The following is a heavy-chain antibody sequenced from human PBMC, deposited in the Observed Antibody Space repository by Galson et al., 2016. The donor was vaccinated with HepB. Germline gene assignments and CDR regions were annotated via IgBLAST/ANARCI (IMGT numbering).Heavy chain of an antibody. Sequence: SLRLPCAASGLSFSSYGMHWVRQAPGTGLEWVAFISFDGSKDLYADSVKGRFTISRDNSKDTLYLQMRSLRADDTAIYFCATGLTEMPTDYWGQGTQVTVSS. CDR2: ISFDGSKD. CDR1: GLSFSSYG. CDR3: ATGLTEMPTDY. V-gene: IGHV3-33*01. D-gene: IGHD5-24*01. J-gene: IGHJ4*02.